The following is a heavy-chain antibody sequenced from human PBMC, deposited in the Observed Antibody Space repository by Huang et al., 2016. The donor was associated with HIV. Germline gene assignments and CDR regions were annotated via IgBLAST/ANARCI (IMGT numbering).Heavy chain of an antibody. V-gene: IGHV3-30-3*01. J-gene: IGHJ3*02. CDR2: ISNDGSNN. CDR3: ARAKDTWDAYDI. D-gene: IGHD5-18*01. Sequence: QVQLVESGGGVVQPGRSLRLSCAAAGFPFNNHAMHWVRQAPGEVRDWVAVISNDGSNNYYADSVKGRFTISRDSSKSTLFLHMTSLRTEDTAVYYCARAKDTWDAYDIWGQGTMVIVSS. CDR1: GFPFNNHA.